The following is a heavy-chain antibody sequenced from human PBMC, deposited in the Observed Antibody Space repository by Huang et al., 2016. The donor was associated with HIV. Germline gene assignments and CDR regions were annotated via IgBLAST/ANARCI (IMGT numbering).Heavy chain of an antibody. V-gene: IGHV4-59*11. CDR2: TSYSGST. CDR1: GGSIGSHY. Sequence: QVQLQESGPGLVKPSETLSLTCNVSGGSIGSHYWTWIRQRPGKGLEWIGSTSYSGSTSYSPSLKRRVTISVDTSKNQFSLTLSSVTAADTAVYFCARDRTRNSRDYWGQGTLVTVSS. J-gene: IGHJ4*02. CDR3: ARDRTRNSRDY. D-gene: IGHD4-4*01.